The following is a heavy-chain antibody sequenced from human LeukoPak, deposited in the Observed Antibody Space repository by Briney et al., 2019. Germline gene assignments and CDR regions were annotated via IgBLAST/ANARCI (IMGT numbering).Heavy chain of an antibody. CDR1: GGSFSGYY. Sequence: PSETLSLTCAVYGGSFSGYYWSWIRQPPGKGLEWIGEINHSGSTNYNPSLKSRVTISVDTSKNQFSLKLSSVTAADTAVYYCARGQTAYYFHYGGREPRVTVPS. CDR3: ARGQTAYYFHY. V-gene: IGHV4-34*01. CDR2: INHSGST. J-gene: IGHJ4*02.